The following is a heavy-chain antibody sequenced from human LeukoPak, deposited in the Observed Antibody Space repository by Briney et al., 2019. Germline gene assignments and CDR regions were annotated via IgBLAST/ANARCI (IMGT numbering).Heavy chain of an antibody. CDR3: ARAVSEKCTNGVCYSSHYYYYYGMDV. CDR2: INHSGST. CDR1: GGSISSSSYY. J-gene: IGHJ6*02. V-gene: IGHV4-39*07. Sequence: SSETLSLTCTVSGGSISSSSYYWSWIRQPPGKGLEWIGEINHSGSTNYNPSLKSRVTISVDTSKNQFSLKLSSVTAADTAVYYCARAVSEKCTNGVCYSSHYYYYYGMDVWGQGTTVTVSS. D-gene: IGHD2-8*01.